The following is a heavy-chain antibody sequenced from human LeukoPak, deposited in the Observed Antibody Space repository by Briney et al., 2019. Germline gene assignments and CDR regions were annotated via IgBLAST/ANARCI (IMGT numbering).Heavy chain of an antibody. J-gene: IGHJ5*02. CDR2: YDSEDGET. Sequence: ASVKVSCKISGQNVKELSMHWVRQAPGKGLEWMGGYDSEDGETVYAQKFQGRVIMSEDTSTDTAYMEVSGLRSEDTAVYYCAIDQFYEGWFDPWGQGTLVTVSS. V-gene: IGHV1-24*01. CDR1: GQNVKELS. CDR3: AIDQFYEGWFDP. D-gene: IGHD3-3*01.